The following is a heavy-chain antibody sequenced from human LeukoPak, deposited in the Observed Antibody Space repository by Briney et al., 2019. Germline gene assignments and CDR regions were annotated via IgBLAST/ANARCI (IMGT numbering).Heavy chain of an antibody. CDR3: AKVNGKDGIRDSYDV. CDR2: ISNSGGST. D-gene: IGHD1-14*01. J-gene: IGHJ3*01. Sequence: GGSVRLSCAASGFTCSNSAMSWVRQLPGKGPEWVSSISNSGGSTYYADFVKGRFTIARDNSKNTMCLQMNSLRAEDTALYYCAKVNGKDGIRDSYDVWGQGTMVTVSS. CDR1: GFTCSNSA. V-gene: IGHV3-23*01.